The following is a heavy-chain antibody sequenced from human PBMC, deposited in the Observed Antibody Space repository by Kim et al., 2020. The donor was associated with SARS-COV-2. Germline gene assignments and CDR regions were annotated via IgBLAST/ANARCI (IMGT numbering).Heavy chain of an antibody. Sequence: SETLSLTCTVSGGSISSGGYYWSWIRQHPGKGLEWIGYIYYSGSTYYKPSLKSRVTISVDTSKNQFSLKLSSVTAADTAVYYCARGSHYGSGSYYNPATGGMGVWGQGTTVTVSS. CDR2: IYYSGST. V-gene: IGHV4-31*03. CDR1: GGSISSGGYY. D-gene: IGHD3-10*01. J-gene: IGHJ6*02. CDR3: ARGSHYGSGSYYNPATGGMGV.